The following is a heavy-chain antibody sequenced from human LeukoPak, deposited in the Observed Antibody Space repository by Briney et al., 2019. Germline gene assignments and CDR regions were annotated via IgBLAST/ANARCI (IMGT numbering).Heavy chain of an antibody. CDR3: ARVMADY. Sequence: SETLSLTCAVYGGSFSGYYWSWIRQPPGKGLEWIGKINHSGSTNYNPSLKSRVTISVDTSKNQFSLKLSSVTAADTAVYYCARVMADYWGQGTLVTVSS. CDR2: INHSGST. J-gene: IGHJ4*02. V-gene: IGHV4-34*01. D-gene: IGHD5-24*01. CDR1: GGSFSGYY.